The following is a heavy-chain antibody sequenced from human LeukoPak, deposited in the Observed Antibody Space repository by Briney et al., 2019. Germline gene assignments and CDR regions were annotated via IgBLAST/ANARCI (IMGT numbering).Heavy chain of an antibody. V-gene: IGHV1-18*01. D-gene: IGHD2/OR15-2a*01. CDR2: INANSGVT. J-gene: IGHJ4*02. CDR3: ARDWPIVIADY. Sequence: ASVKVSCKTSGYPFTNHGVSWVRQAPGQGLEWMGWINANSGVTNYAQRFQGRLTMTTDTSTTTAYMELRSLSSDDTAVYYCARDWPIVIADYWGQGTLVTVSS. CDR1: GYPFTNHG.